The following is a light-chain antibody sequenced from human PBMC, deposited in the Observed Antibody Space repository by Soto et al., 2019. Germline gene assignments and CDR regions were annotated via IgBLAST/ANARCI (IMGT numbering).Light chain of an antibody. CDR1: QGISSY. Sequence: DIQLTQSPSFLSASVGDRVTITCRASQGISSYLAWYQQKPGKAPKLLIYAASTLQCGVPSRFSGSGSGTEFTLTISSLQPEDCATYYCQQHNSYPRTFGQGTKVEI. CDR2: AAS. V-gene: IGKV1-9*01. J-gene: IGKJ1*01. CDR3: QQHNSYPRT.